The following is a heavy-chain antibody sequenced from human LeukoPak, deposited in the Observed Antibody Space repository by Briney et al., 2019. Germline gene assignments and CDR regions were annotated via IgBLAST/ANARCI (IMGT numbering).Heavy chain of an antibody. V-gene: IGHV3-33*01. Sequence: GGSLRLSCAASGFTFSSYGMHRVRQAPGKGLEWVAVIWYDGSNKCYADSVKGRFTIFRDNSKNTLYLQMNSLRAEDTAVYYCARVGEYYYYGMDVWGQGTTVTVSS. CDR1: GFTFSSYG. CDR3: ARVGEYYYYGMDV. CDR2: IWYDGSNK. D-gene: IGHD3-10*01. J-gene: IGHJ6*02.